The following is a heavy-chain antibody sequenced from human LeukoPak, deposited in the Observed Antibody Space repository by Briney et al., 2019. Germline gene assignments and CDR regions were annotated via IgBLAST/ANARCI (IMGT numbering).Heavy chain of an antibody. CDR1: GYTFTSYG. CDR3: ATAEYSGSYPHAFDI. V-gene: IGHV1-18*01. J-gene: IGHJ3*02. CDR2: ISAYNGNT. Sequence: ASVKVSCKASGYTFTSYGISWVRQAPGQGLEWMGWISAYNGNTNYAQKLQGRVTITTDTSTSTAYMELRSLRSDDTAVYYCATAEYSGSYPHAFDIWGQGTMVTVSS. D-gene: IGHD1-26*01.